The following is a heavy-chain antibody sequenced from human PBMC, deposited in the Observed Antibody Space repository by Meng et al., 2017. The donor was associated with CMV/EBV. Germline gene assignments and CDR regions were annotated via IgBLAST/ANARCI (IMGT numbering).Heavy chain of an antibody. V-gene: IGHV3-48*04. CDR1: GFTFSSYS. CDR3: ARDGGAYYYDSSGYFYGMDV. CDR2: ISSSSSTI. Sequence: GGSLRLSCAASGFTFSSYSTNWVRQAPGKGLEWVSYISSSSSTIYYADSVKGRFTISRDNAKNSLYLQMNSLRAEDTAVYYCARDGGAYYYDSSGYFYGMDVWGQGTTVTVSS. J-gene: IGHJ6*02. D-gene: IGHD3-22*01.